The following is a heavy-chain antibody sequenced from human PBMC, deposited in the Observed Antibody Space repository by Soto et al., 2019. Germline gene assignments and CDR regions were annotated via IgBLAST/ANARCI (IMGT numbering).Heavy chain of an antibody. Sequence: ASVKVSCKASGYTFTSYGISWVRQAPGQGLEWMGWISAYNGNTNYAQKLQGRVTMTTDTSTSTAYMELRSLRSDDTAVYYCARANYILGYYGMDVWGQGTTVTVSS. J-gene: IGHJ6*02. CDR1: GYTFTSYG. V-gene: IGHV1-18*01. CDR2: ISAYNGNT. CDR3: ARANYILGYYGMDV. D-gene: IGHD3-10*01.